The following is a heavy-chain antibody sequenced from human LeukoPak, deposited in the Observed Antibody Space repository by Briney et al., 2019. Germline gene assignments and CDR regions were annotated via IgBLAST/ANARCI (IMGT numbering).Heavy chain of an antibody. CDR3: ASLHSSSWYLDY. CDR1: GGSISSSSYY. J-gene: IGHJ4*02. V-gene: IGHV4-39*07. D-gene: IGHD6-13*01. CDR2: IYYSGST. Sequence: PSETLSLTCTVSGGSISSSSYYWGWIRQPPGKGLEWIGSIYYSGSTYYNPSLKSRVTISVDTPKNQFSLKLSSVTAADTAVYYCASLHSSSWYLDYWGQGTLVTVSS.